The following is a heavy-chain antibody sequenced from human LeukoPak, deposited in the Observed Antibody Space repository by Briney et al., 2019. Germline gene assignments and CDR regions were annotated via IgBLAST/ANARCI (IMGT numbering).Heavy chain of an antibody. V-gene: IGHV3-33*01. D-gene: IGHD3-16*01. CDR3: AGDTPPGGDYYFEY. CDR1: GFSFSTYG. J-gene: IGHJ4*02. CDR2: IWHDGSNK. Sequence: GGSLRLSCAVSGFSFSTYGMHWVRQAPGKGLEWLALIWHDGSNKYYADSVKGRFTISRDNSKNTLYLQLNNLRAEDTGVYYCAGDTPPGGDYYFEYWGQGTLVTVSS.